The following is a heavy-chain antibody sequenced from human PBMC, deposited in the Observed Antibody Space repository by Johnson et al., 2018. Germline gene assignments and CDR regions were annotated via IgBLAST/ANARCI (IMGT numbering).Heavy chain of an antibody. CDR1: GFTFSSYG. V-gene: IGHV3-30*18. CDR3: AKYGDYDFSGLGAFDI. D-gene: IGHD4-17*01. Sequence: QVQLVQSGGGVVQPGRSLRLSCAASGFTFSSYGMHWVRQAPGKGLEWVAVISNDGSNKYYADSVKGRFTISRDNSKNTLYLQMNSLRAEDPAVYYCAKYGDYDFSGLGAFDIWGQGTMVTVSS. CDR2: ISNDGSNK. J-gene: IGHJ3*02.